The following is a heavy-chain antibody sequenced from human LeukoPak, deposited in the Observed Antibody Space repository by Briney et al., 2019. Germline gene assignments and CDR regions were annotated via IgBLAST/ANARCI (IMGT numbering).Heavy chain of an antibody. CDR1: GITFSSYS. Sequence: GGSPRLSCVASGITFSSYSMNWVRQAPGKGLEWVSYISSFSGTINYADSVKGRFTISRDNAKNSLYLQMNSLKTEDTAVYYCTRLRLAQTRYFDWLYPGPYYYYYMDVWGKGTTVTISS. CDR3: TRLRLAQTRYFDWLYPGPYYYYYMDV. V-gene: IGHV3-48*01. CDR2: ISSFSGTI. J-gene: IGHJ6*03. D-gene: IGHD3-9*01.